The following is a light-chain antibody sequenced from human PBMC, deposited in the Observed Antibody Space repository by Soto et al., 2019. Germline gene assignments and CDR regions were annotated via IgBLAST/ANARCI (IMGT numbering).Light chain of an antibody. CDR3: QQYNSYSPGWT. Sequence: DIQMTQSPSTLSASVGDRVTITCRASQSISSWLAWYQQKPGKAPKLLIYKASSLESGVPSRFSGSGSGTEFTLTISSLQPDDFATYYCQQYNSYSPGWTFGQGTKVDNK. V-gene: IGKV1-5*03. J-gene: IGKJ1*01. CDR2: KAS. CDR1: QSISSW.